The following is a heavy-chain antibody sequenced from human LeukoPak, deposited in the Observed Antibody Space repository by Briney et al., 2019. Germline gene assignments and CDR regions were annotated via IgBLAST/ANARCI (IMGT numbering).Heavy chain of an antibody. J-gene: IGHJ3*02. Sequence: PGGSLRLSCAPSGFTFSSYWMNWVRQAPGKGLVWVSRIASDGSSTTYADSVKGRFTISRDNSKNTLYLQMNSLRAEDTAVYYCARSSDAFDIWGQGTMVTVSS. V-gene: IGHV3-74*01. CDR2: IASDGSST. CDR3: ARSSDAFDI. CDR1: GFTFSSYW.